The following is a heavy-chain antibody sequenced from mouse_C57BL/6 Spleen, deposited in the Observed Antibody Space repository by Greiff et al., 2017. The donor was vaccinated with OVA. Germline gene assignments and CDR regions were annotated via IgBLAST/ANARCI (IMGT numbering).Heavy chain of an antibody. V-gene: IGHV1-42*01. J-gene: IGHJ2*01. D-gene: IGHD1-1*01. CDR2: INPSTGGT. CDR1: GYSFTGYY. Sequence: EVQLQQSGPELVKPGASVKISCKASGYSFTGYYMNWVKQSPEKSLEWIGEINPSTGGTTYNQKFKAKATLTVDKSSSTAYMQLKSLTSEDSAVYYCARSHITTVAFDYWGQGTTLTVSS. CDR3: ARSHITTVAFDY.